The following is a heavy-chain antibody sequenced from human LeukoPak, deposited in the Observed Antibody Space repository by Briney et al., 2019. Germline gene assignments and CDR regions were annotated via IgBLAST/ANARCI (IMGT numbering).Heavy chain of an antibody. CDR2: ITSSGLTI. D-gene: IGHD3-3*01. V-gene: IGHV3-48*03. J-gene: IGHJ4*02. CDR3: ARGVRGDFYGVVPLDY. CDR1: GFTFSSYD. Sequence: GGSLRLSCAASGFTFSSYDMNWVRQAPGKGLEWISYITSSGLTIYYAASVKGRFTISRDNAKNSLDLQMNSLRAEDTALYYCARGVRGDFYGVVPLDYWGPGTLFTVSS.